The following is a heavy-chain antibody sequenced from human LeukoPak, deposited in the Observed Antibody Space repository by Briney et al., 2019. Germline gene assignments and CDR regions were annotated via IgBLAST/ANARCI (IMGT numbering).Heavy chain of an antibody. D-gene: IGHD2-2*01. J-gene: IGHJ5*02. Sequence: ASVKVSCKASGYTFTSYDINWVRQATGQGLEWMGWINPNSGGTNYAQKFRGRVTMTRDTSISTAYMELSRLRSDDTAVYYCARSIVVVPAGRFDPWGQGTLVTVSS. CDR1: GYTFTSYD. V-gene: IGHV1-2*02. CDR3: ARSIVVVPAGRFDP. CDR2: INPNSGGT.